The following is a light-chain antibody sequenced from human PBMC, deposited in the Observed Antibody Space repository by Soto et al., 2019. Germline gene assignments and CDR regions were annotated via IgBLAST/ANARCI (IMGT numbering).Light chain of an antibody. CDR1: QPISDY. J-gene: IGKJ1*01. V-gene: IGKV1-39*01. CDR2: TAS. Sequence: QLTQSPSSMSASVGYRVTITCGTSQPISDYLNWYQQKPGKAPTLLIYTASNLQSGVPSRFSGSGSGTHFTLTISSLKHEDFATYYCQQHYNTTRTFGQGTKVDIK. CDR3: QQHYNTTRT.